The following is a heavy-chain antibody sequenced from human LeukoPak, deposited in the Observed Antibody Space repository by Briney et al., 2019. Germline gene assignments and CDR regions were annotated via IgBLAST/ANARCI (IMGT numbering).Heavy chain of an antibody. D-gene: IGHD6-13*01. CDR3: ARVFSYSSSWSFDY. CDR2: IYYSGST. Sequence: SSETLSLTCAVSGGSISSSNWWSWVRQPPGKGLEWIGYIYYSGSTNYNPSLKSRVTISVDTSKNQVSLKLSSVTAADTAVYFCARVFSYSSSWSFDYWGLGTLVTVSS. CDR1: GGSISSSNW. V-gene: IGHV4-4*02. J-gene: IGHJ4*02.